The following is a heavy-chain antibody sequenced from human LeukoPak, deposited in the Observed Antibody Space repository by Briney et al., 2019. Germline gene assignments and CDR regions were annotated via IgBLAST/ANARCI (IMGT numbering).Heavy chain of an antibody. D-gene: IGHD3-22*01. CDR2: ISGSGGST. CDR1: GFTFSSYA. CDR3: AKDLRIVVVKFDY. V-gene: IGHV3-23*01. J-gene: IGHJ4*02. Sequence: GGSLRLSCAASGFTFSSYAMSWVRRAPGKGLEWVSAISGSGGSTYYADSVKGRFTISRDNSKNTLYLQMNSLRAEDTAVYYCAKDLRIVVVKFDYWGQGTLVTVSS.